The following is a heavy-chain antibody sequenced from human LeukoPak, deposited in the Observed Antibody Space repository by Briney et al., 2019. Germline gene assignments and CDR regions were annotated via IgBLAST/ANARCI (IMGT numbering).Heavy chain of an antibody. Sequence: GGSLRLSCAASGFTFSNAWMSWVRQAPGKGLEWVGRIKSKTDGGTTDYAAPVKGRFTISRDDSKNTLYLQMNSLKTEDTGVYYCTTGPSRGGYRSYWGQGTLVTVSS. CDR1: GFTFSNAW. V-gene: IGHV3-15*01. CDR2: IKSKTDGGTT. CDR3: TTGPSRGGYRSY. J-gene: IGHJ4*02. D-gene: IGHD3-22*01.